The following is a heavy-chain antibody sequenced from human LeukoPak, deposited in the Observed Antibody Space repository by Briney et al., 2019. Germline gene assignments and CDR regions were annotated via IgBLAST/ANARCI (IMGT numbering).Heavy chain of an antibody. CDR2: IYTSGTT. D-gene: IGHD6-19*01. J-gene: IGHJ3*02. CDR1: GGSISSFY. Sequence: KPSETLSLTCSVSGGSISSFYCNWMRQPAGKGLEWIGRIYTSGTTTYNPSLKSRVTMSVDTSKNQFSLKLSSVTAADTAVYYCARDRAVGAFDIWGQGTMVTVSS. CDR3: ARDRAVGAFDI. V-gene: IGHV4-4*07.